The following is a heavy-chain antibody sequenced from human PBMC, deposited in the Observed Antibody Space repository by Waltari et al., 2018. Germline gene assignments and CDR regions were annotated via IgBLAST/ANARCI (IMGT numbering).Heavy chain of an antibody. J-gene: IGHJ3*01. CDR3: AKIIRDGPSGFYGIAAFDL. V-gene: IGHV3-53*02. CDR2: NYTGGNT. CDR1: GLSVGDNY. D-gene: IGHD3-22*01. Sequence: DVQLVETGGGLIQPGGSLRLSCSVSGLSVGDNYMTWVRQAPAKGLEWVSVNYTGGNTYYAASVTGRFTISRDTFSNTLFLQMNNLRAEDTAIYYCAKIIRDGPSGFYGIAAFDLWGPGTLVTVSS.